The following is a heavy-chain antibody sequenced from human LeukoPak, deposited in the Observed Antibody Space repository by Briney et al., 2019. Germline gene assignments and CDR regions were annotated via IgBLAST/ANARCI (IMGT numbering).Heavy chain of an antibody. Sequence: SETLSLTCTVSGGSISSYYWSWIRQPPGKGLEWIGYIYYSGSTNYNPSLKSRVTMSVDTSKNQFSLKLSSVTAADTAVYYCARDSVGATIIGAFDIWGQGTMVTVSS. V-gene: IGHV4-59*12. D-gene: IGHD1-26*01. J-gene: IGHJ3*02. CDR1: GGSISSYY. CDR2: IYYSGST. CDR3: ARDSVGATIIGAFDI.